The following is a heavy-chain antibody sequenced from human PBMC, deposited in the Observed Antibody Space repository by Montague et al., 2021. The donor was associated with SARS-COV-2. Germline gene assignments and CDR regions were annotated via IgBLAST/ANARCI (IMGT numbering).Heavy chain of an antibody. Sequence: SETLSLTCAVYGGSFSGYYWSWIRQSPGKGLEWIGEVNHSGSTNYNPSLKSRVTISVDTSKNQFSLKVNSVSAADTAVYYCARGQVTIFGVLIMLPAAGALDIWGRGTTVSVSS. V-gene: IGHV4-34*01. CDR2: VNHSGST. J-gene: IGHJ3*02. CDR1: GGSFSGYY. CDR3: ARGQVTIFGVLIMLPAAGALDI. D-gene: IGHD3-3*01.